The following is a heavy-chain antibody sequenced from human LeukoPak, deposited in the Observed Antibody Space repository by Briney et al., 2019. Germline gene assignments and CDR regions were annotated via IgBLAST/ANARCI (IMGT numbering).Heavy chain of an antibody. Sequence: GGTLRLSCAASGFTFSSYGMSWVRQAPGKGLEWVSAISGSGGSTYYADSVKGRFTISRDNSKNTLYLQMNSLRAEDTAVYYCAKERDKRAAAGQFDYWGQETLVTVSS. J-gene: IGHJ4*02. CDR1: GFTFSSYG. CDR3: AKERDKRAAAGQFDY. D-gene: IGHD6-13*01. V-gene: IGHV3-23*01. CDR2: ISGSGGST.